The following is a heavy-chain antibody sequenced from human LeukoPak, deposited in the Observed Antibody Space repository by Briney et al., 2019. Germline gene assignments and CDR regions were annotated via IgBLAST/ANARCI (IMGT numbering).Heavy chain of an antibody. CDR3: ARGLSGYYLGAFDY. Sequence: SETLSLTCTVSGGSISSSSYYWGWIRQPPGKGLEWIGSIYYSGSTYYNPSLKSRVTISVDTSKNQFSLKLSSVTAADTAVYYCARGLSGYYLGAFDYWGQGTLVTVSS. CDR2: IYYSGST. V-gene: IGHV4-39*01. D-gene: IGHD3-22*01. CDR1: GGSISSSSYY. J-gene: IGHJ4*02.